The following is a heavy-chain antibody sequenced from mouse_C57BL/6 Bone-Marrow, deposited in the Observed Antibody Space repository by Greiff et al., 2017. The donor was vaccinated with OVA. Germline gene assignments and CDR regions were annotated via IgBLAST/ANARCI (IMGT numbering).Heavy chain of an antibody. V-gene: IGHV1-39*01. Sequence: EVQLKESGPELVKPGASVKISCKASGYSFTDYNMNWVKQSNGKSLEWIGVINPNYGTTSYNQKFKGKATLTVDQSSSTAYMQLNSLTSEDSAVYYCARPYYYGSSYAMDYWGQGTSVTVSS. CDR3: ARPYYYGSSYAMDY. D-gene: IGHD1-1*01. CDR2: INPNYGTT. J-gene: IGHJ4*01. CDR1: GYSFTDYN.